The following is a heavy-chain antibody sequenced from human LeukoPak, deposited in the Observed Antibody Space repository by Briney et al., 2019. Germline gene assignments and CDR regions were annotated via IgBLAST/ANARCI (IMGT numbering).Heavy chain of an antibody. Sequence: SETLSLTCTVSGGSISSYYWSWIRQPPGKGLEWIGYIYYSGSTNYNPSLKSRVTISVDTSKNQFSLKLSSVTAADTAVYYCARFPPYDSSGYLRSFDYWGQGTLVTVSS. CDR3: ARFPPYDSSGYLRSFDY. CDR1: GGSISSYY. D-gene: IGHD3-22*01. J-gene: IGHJ4*02. CDR2: IYYSGST. V-gene: IGHV4-59*08.